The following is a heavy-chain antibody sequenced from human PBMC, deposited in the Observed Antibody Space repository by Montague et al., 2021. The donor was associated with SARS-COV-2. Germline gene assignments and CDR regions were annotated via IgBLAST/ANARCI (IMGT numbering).Heavy chain of an antibody. CDR2: IYGANT. V-gene: IGHV3-53*01. CDR3: AGGGSHLEELPFDY. CDR1: GFTLSSNY. D-gene: IGHD3-16*02. Sequence: SLRLSCAGSGFTLSSNYMTWVRQTPGKRLQWVSVIYGANTYYADSVEGRFTISRDDSRNALHLQMDSLRADDTAVYFCAGGGSHLEELPFDYWGQGTLVTVSS. J-gene: IGHJ4*02.